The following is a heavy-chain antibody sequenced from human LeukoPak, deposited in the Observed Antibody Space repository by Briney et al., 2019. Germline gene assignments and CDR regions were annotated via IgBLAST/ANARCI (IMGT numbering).Heavy chain of an antibody. J-gene: IGHJ3*02. V-gene: IGHV4-59*01. D-gene: IGHD1-26*01. Sequence: TETLSLTCTVSGGSISSYYWSWIRQPPGKGLEWIGYIYYSGSTNYNPSLKSRVTISVDTSKNQFSLKLSSVTAADTAVYYCARSGSYGDAFDIWGQGTMVTVSS. CDR2: IYYSGST. CDR3: ARSGSYGDAFDI. CDR1: GGSISSYY.